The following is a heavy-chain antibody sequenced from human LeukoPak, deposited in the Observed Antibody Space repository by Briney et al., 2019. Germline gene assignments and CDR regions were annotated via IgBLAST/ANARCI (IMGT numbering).Heavy chain of an antibody. J-gene: IGHJ4*02. V-gene: IGHV3-48*04. CDR2: ISSSSSTI. CDR1: GFTFSSYS. D-gene: IGHD3-10*01. Sequence: GGSLRLSCAASGFTFSSYSMNWVRQAPGKGLEWVSYISSSSSTIYYADSVKGRFTISRDNAKSSLYLQMNSLRAEDTAVYYCARVETYYYGSGSYYTRYYFDYWGQGTLVTVSS. CDR3: ARVETYYYGSGSYYTRYYFDY.